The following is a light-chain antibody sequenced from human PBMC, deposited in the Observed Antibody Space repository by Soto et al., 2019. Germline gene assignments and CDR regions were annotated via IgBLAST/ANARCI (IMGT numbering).Light chain of an antibody. J-gene: IGLJ3*02. CDR2: DVI. CDR3: CSYAGSRWV. CDR1: SSDIGIYDL. V-gene: IGLV2-23*02. Sequence: QSALTQPASVSGSPGQSITISCSGSSSDIGIYDLVSWYQQHPGKGPKLVIYDVIKRPSGVSNRFSGSKSGNAASLTISGLQSEDEADYYCCSYAGSRWVFGGGTKLTVL.